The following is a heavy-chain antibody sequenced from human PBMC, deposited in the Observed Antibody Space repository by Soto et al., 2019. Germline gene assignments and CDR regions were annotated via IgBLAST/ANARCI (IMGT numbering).Heavy chain of an antibody. CDR2: ISYDGSKK. Sequence: GGSLRLSCAASGFTFSSYAMHWVRQAPGKGLEWVAVISYDGSKKYYADSVKGRFTISRDNSKNTLYLQMNSLRAEDTAVYYCARDLRYSSSWYGDYFDYWGQGTLVTVSS. CDR3: ARDLRYSSSWYGDYFDY. D-gene: IGHD6-13*01. CDR1: GFTFSSYA. V-gene: IGHV3-30-3*01. J-gene: IGHJ4*02.